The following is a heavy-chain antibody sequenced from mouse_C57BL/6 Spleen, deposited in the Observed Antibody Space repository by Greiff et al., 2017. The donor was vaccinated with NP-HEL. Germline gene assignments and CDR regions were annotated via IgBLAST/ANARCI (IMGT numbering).Heavy chain of an antibody. J-gene: IGHJ1*03. V-gene: IGHV5-4*01. D-gene: IGHD1-1*01. CDR1: GFTFSSYA. CDR2: ISDGCSYT. Sequence: EVKLMESGGGLVKPGGSLKLSCAASGFTFSSYAMSWVRQTPEKRLEWVATISDGCSYTYYPDNVKGRFTISRDNAKNNLYLQMSHLKSEDTAMYYCARDLYYGSSYNWYFDVWGTGTTVTVSS. CDR3: ARDLYYGSSYNWYFDV.